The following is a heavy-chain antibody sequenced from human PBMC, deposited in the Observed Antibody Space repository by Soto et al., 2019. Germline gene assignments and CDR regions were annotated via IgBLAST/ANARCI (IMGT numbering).Heavy chain of an antibody. CDR2: ISGSGGTT. J-gene: IGHJ4*02. Sequence: VQLLESGGGLVQPGGSLRLSCAASGFTFSACAMSWVRQAPGKGLEWVSGISGSGGTTYYADSVKGRFTISRDNSKNTVYLQMNSLRAEDTAVYYCAKTPNFYDSRGYYYFDYWGQGTLVTVSS. CDR1: GFTFSACA. V-gene: IGHV3-23*01. D-gene: IGHD3-22*01. CDR3: AKTPNFYDSRGYYYFDY.